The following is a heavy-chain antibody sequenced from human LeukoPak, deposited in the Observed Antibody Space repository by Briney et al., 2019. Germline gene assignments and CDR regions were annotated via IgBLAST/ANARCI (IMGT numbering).Heavy chain of an antibody. D-gene: IGHD1-26*01. CDR1: GFTFASYS. CDR3: AKGGKWDVTPFDY. CDR2: ISGGGGST. Sequence: GGSLRLSCAASGFTFASYSMNWVRQAPGKGLEWVSTISGGGGSTYYADSVKGRFTIPRDNSKNTLYLQVNSLRAEDTAVYYCAKGGKWDVTPFDYWGQGTLVTVSS. J-gene: IGHJ4*02. V-gene: IGHV3-23*01.